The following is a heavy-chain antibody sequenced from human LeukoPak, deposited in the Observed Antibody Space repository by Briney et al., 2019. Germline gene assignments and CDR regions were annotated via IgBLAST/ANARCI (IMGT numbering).Heavy chain of an antibody. CDR3: ASPPITQVVTQYFQH. CDR1: GGTFSSYA. CDR2: IIPIFGTA. J-gene: IGHJ1*01. D-gene: IGHD3-22*01. V-gene: IGHV1-69*13. Sequence: SVKVSCKASGGTFSSYAISRVRQAPGQGLEWMGGIIPIFGTANYAQKFQGRVTITADESTSTAYMELSSLRSEDTAVYYCASPPITQVVTQYFQHWGQGTLVTVSS.